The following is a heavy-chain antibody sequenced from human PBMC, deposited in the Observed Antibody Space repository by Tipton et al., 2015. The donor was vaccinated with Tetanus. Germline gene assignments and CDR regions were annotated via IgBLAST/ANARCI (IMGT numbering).Heavy chain of an antibody. J-gene: IGHJ4*02. V-gene: IGHV4-31*03. CDR1: GASINAGGYL. CDR2: IYYTDYT. CDR3: ARMGFTYGQVVY. D-gene: IGHD5-18*01. Sequence: TLSLTCTVSGASINAGGYLWTWVRQHPGKGLEWIGHIYYTDYTSYTPSLDSRVRISVNTSKNFFSLRLTSMTAADTATYYCARMGFTYGQVVYWGQGTLVTVAS.